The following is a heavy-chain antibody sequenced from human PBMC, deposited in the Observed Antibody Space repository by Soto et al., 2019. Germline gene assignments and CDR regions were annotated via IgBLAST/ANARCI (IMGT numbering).Heavy chain of an antibody. J-gene: IGHJ5*02. CDR1: GYTFTSYY. Sequence: GASVKVSCKASGYTFTSYYMHWVRQAPGQGLEWMGIINPSGGSTSYAQKFQGRVTMTRDTSTSTVYMELSSLRSEDTAVYYCARDTEYYDILTGYYEGPSNWFDPWGQGTLVTVSS. CDR2: INPSGGST. D-gene: IGHD3-9*01. CDR3: ARDTEYYDILTGYYEGPSNWFDP. V-gene: IGHV1-46*01.